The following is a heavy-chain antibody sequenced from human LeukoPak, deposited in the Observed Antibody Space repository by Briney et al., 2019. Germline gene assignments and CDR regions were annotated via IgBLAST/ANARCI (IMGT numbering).Heavy chain of an antibody. J-gene: IGHJ1*01. CDR1: GDSISSYY. CDR2: IYYSGST. V-gene: IGHV4-59*12. CDR3: ARARYCSGGSCYRTSEYFQH. D-gene: IGHD2-15*01. Sequence: PSETLSLTCTVSGDSISSYYWSWIRQPPGKGLEWIGYIYYSGSTNYNPSLKSRVTISVDTSKNQFSLKLSSVTAADTAVYYCARARYCSGGSCYRTSEYFQHWGQGTLVTVSS.